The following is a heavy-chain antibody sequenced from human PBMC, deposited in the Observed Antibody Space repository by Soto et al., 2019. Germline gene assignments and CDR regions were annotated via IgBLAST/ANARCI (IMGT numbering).Heavy chain of an antibody. CDR1: GFSFSDYA. J-gene: IGHJ4*02. V-gene: IGHV3-23*01. CDR3: AKRTIFGVVIIGWNFDY. Sequence: PGGSLRLSCAASGFSFSDYAMTWVRQAPGKGLEWVSGISGSGVSTYYADSVKGRFTISRDNSKNTLYLQMNSLRAEDSAVYYCAKRTIFGVVIIGWNFDYWGQGALVTVSS. CDR2: ISGSGVST. D-gene: IGHD3-3*01.